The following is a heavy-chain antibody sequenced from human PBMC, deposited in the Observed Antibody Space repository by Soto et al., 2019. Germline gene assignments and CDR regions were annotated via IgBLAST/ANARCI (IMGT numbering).Heavy chain of an antibody. CDR1: GFTFYNHG. V-gene: IGHV3-9*01. Sequence: EVQLVESGGGLVQPGRSLRLSCVASGFTFYNHGMHWVRQAPGRGLGWVSGITWSSDSMGYADSVKGRFTISRDNAKNSLYLQMNSLRPEDTALYYCAKEDSGFSGYMDVWGKGTTVTVS. D-gene: IGHD3-10*01. CDR2: ITWSSDSM. CDR3: AKEDSGFSGYMDV. J-gene: IGHJ6*03.